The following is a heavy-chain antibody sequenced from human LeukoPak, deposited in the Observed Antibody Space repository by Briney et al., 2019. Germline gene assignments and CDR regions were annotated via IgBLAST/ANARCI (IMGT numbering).Heavy chain of an antibody. J-gene: IGHJ4*02. CDR1: GFSVSNYY. Sequence: GGSLSLSCAASGFSVSNYYMSWVRPPPGKGLEWVSVMYTGGGRYYGDSVKGRFTISRDNSKNTVFLQMNSLRVEDTALYYCTRGQSYCGADCYSDWGQGTLVTVSS. CDR3: TRGQSYCGADCYSD. D-gene: IGHD2-21*02. CDR2: MYTGGGR. V-gene: IGHV3-66*01.